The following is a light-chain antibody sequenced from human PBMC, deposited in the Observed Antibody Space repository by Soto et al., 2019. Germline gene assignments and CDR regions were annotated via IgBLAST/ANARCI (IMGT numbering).Light chain of an antibody. J-gene: IGKJ2*01. CDR3: QQYGRSLMYT. CDR2: GAS. CDR1: QSVSSSY. Sequence: EIVLTQSPGTLSLSPGERATLSCRASQSVSSSYLAWYQQKPGQAPRLLIYGASSRATGIPDTFSGSGSRTDFTLTISTLEPEDFTVYYCQQYGRSLMYTFGEGTKLEIK. V-gene: IGKV3-20*01.